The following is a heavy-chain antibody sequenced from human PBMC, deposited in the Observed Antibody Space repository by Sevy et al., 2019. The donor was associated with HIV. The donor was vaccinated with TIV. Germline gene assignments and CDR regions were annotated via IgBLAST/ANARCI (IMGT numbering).Heavy chain of an antibody. CDR1: GFTFTSYG. Sequence: GGSLRLSCAASGFTFTSYGMHWVRQAPGKGLQWVAVIWYDGSIKYYTESVRGRFTISRDNSENTLDLQMNSLRVEDTALYYCARAEGFGNYYYSGMDVWGQGTMVTVSS. V-gene: IGHV3-33*01. D-gene: IGHD3-10*01. J-gene: IGHJ6*02. CDR3: ARAEGFGNYYYSGMDV. CDR2: IWYDGSIK.